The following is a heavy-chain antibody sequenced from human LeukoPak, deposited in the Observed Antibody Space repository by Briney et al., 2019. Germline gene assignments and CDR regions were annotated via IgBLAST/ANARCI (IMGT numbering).Heavy chain of an antibody. CDR1: GFTFSSYA. J-gene: IGHJ4*02. Sequence: SGGSLRLSCAASGFTFSSYAMSWVRQAPGKGLEWVSGISGSGGSTYYADSVKGRFTISRDNSKNTLYLQTNSLRAEDTAVYNCATPLSSGNDYWGQGTLVTVSS. CDR3: ATPLSSGNDY. CDR2: ISGSGGST. D-gene: IGHD3-10*01. V-gene: IGHV3-23*01.